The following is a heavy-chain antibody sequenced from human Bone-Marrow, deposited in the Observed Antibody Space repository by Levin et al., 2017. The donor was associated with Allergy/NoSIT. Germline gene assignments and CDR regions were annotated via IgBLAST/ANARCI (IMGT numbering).Heavy chain of an antibody. Sequence: NLGESLKISCKGSGYSFTSYWISWVRQMPGKGLEWMGRIDPSDSYTNYSPSFQGHVTISADKSISTAYLQWSSLKASDTAMYYCARVFVLDSSSWGLYYDYYMDVWGKGTTVTVSS. CDR2: IDPSDSYT. CDR1: GYSFTSYW. V-gene: IGHV5-10-1*01. CDR3: ARVFVLDSSSWGLYYDYYMDV. D-gene: IGHD6-13*01. J-gene: IGHJ6*03.